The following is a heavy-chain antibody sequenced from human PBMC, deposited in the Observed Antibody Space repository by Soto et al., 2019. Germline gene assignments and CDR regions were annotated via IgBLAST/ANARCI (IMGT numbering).Heavy chain of an antibody. D-gene: IGHD3-3*01. V-gene: IGHV3-23*01. CDR3: ATGAQIDFWSGYAPDY. J-gene: IGHJ4*02. Sequence: PGGSLRLSCAASGFTFSSYAMSWVRQAPGKGLEWVSAISGSGGSTYYADSVKGRFTISRDNSKNTLYLQMNSLRAEDTAVYYCATGAQIDFWSGYAPDYRGQGTLVTVSS. CDR2: ISGSGGST. CDR1: GFTFSSYA.